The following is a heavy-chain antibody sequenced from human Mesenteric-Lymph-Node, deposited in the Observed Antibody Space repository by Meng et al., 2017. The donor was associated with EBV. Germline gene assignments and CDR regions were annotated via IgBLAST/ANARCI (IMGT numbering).Heavy chain of an antibody. CDR1: GGSISSSDYY. CDR3: ARVLVRGVMPSVSRFDP. V-gene: IGHV4-39*07. J-gene: IGHJ5*01. D-gene: IGHD3-10*01. Sequence: QPQLQESGPGLVKPSETLSLTCTVSGGSISSSDYYWGWIRQPPGKGPEWVGTTYYNGNTYYNPSLKSRVTISIDTSKNQFSLKVNSMTAADTAVYYCARVLVRGVMPSVSRFDPWGQGTLVTVSS. CDR2: TYYNGNT.